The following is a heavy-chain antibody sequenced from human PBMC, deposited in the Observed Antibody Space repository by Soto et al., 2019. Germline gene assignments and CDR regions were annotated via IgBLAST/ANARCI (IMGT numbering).Heavy chain of an antibody. Sequence: GGSLRLSCSASGFTFNSYAMHWVRQAPGKGLEYVSAISSNGGSTYYADSVKGRFTISRDNSKNTLYLQMSSLRAEDTAVYYCVKDLTTVVTYYFDYWGQGTLVTVSS. V-gene: IGHV3-64D*06. CDR1: GFTFNSYA. J-gene: IGHJ4*02. CDR3: VKDLTTVVTYYFDY. D-gene: IGHD4-17*01. CDR2: ISSNGGST.